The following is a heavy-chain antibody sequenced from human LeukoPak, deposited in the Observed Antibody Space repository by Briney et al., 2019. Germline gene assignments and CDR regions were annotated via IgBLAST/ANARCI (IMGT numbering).Heavy chain of an antibody. J-gene: IGHJ3*02. Sequence: ASVKVSCKASGYTFTDYYMHWVRQAPGQGLEWMGWINPNRGATNYAQKFQGRVTMTRDTSISTAYMELSRLRSDDTAVYYCARWPVTGDDAFDIWGQRTMITVSS. CDR3: ARWPVTGDDAFDI. D-gene: IGHD7-27*01. V-gene: IGHV1-2*02. CDR1: GYTFTDYY. CDR2: INPNRGAT.